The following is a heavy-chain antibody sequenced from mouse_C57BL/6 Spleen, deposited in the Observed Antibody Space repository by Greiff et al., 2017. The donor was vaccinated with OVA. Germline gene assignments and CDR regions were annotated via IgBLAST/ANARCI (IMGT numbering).Heavy chain of an antibody. D-gene: IGHD2-13*01. CDR3: ARYGGDYRFAY. J-gene: IGHJ3*01. CDR2: ILPGSGST. V-gene: IGHV1-9*01. Sequence: QVQLQQSGAELMKPGASVKLSCKATGYTFTGYWIEWVKQRPGHGLEWIGEILPGSGSTNYNEKFKGKATFTADTSSNTAYMQLSSLTTEDSAIDYCARYGGDYRFAYWGQGTLVTVSA. CDR1: GYTFTGYW.